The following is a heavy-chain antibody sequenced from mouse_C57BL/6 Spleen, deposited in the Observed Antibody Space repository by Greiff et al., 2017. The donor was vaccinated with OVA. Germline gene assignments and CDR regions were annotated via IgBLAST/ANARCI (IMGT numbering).Heavy chain of an antibody. Sequence: QVQLQQSGAELARPGASVKLSCQASGYTFTSYGISWVKQRTGQGLEWIGEIYPRSGNTYYNEKFKGKATLTADKSSSTAYMELRSLTSEDSAVYFCARHYDYDGPWFAYWGQGTLVTVSA. CDR1: GYTFTSYG. CDR2: IYPRSGNT. V-gene: IGHV1-81*01. CDR3: ARHYDYDGPWFAY. D-gene: IGHD2-4*01. J-gene: IGHJ3*01.